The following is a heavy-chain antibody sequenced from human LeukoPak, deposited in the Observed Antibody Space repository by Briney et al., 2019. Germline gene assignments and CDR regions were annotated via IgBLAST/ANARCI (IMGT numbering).Heavy chain of an antibody. CDR2: ISYNGSNK. J-gene: IGHJ4*02. Sequence: GGSLRLSCAASGFTFSSYAMHWVRQAPGKGLEWVAVISYNGSNKYYADSVKGRFTISRDNSKNTLYLQMNSLRAEDTAVYYCAREDSSTFDYWGQGTLVTVSS. V-gene: IGHV3-30-3*01. D-gene: IGHD6-13*01. CDR3: AREDSSTFDY. CDR1: GFTFSSYA.